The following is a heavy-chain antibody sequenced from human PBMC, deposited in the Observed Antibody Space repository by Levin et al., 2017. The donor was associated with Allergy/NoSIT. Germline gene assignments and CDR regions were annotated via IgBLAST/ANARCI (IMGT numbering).Heavy chain of an antibody. J-gene: IGHJ6*02. CDR3: AKDGLIYYDSPRALDYYGMDV. CDR2: ISYDGSNK. D-gene: IGHD3-22*01. Sequence: GGSLRLSCAASGFTFSSYGMHWVRQAPGKGLEWVAVISYDGSNKYYADSVKGRFTISRDNSKNTLYLQMNSLRAEDTAVYYCAKDGLIYYDSPRALDYYGMDVWGQGTTVTVSS. V-gene: IGHV3-30*18. CDR1: GFTFSSYG.